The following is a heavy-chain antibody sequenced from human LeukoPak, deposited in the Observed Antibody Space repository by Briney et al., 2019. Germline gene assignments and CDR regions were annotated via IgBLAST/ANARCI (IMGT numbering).Heavy chain of an antibody. Sequence: GGSLRLSCAGSGFTFSNYAMNWVRQAPGKGLEWVSAISGSGGSTYYADSVKGRFTISRDNSKNTLYLQMNSLRAEDTAVYYCAKDLLRITIVRGVTWGQGTLVTVSS. D-gene: IGHD3-10*01. J-gene: IGHJ5*02. CDR3: AKDLLRITIVRGVT. CDR2: ISGSGGST. V-gene: IGHV3-23*01. CDR1: GFTFSNYA.